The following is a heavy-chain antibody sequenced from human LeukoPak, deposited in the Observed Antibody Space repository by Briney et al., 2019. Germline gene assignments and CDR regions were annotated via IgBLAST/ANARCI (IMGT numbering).Heavy chain of an antibody. CDR3: AREVAAAGIDY. Sequence: GGSLRLSCAVSGFTFSSYSMNWVRQAPGKGLEWVSSISSSSSYISYADSVRGRFTISRDNAKNSLFLQMNSLRAEDTAVYYCAREVAAAGIDYWGQGTLVTVSS. CDR1: GFTFSSYS. D-gene: IGHD6-13*01. J-gene: IGHJ4*02. V-gene: IGHV3-21*01. CDR2: ISSSSSYI.